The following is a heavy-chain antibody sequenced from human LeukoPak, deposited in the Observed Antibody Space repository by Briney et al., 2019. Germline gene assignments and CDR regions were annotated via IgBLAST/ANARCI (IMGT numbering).Heavy chain of an antibody. CDR1: GSTFSNYW. CDR2: INTGGSST. CDR3: ARSNHADDY. J-gene: IGHJ4*02. D-gene: IGHD4-11*01. Sequence: PRGSLRLSCAASGSTFSNYWMHWVRQVPGKGLVWVSRINTGGSSTTYADSVKGRFTISRDNAKNTLYLQMNSLRAEDTAVYYCARSNHADDYWGQGTLVTVSS. V-gene: IGHV3-74*01.